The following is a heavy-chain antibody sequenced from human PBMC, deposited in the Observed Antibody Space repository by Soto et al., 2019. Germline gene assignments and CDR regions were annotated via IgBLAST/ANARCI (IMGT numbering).Heavy chain of an antibody. CDR3: GRGVTTSSSWYQDWFDP. Sequence: SETLSLTCTVSGGSISSYYWSWIRQPPGKGLEWIGYIYYSGSTNYNPSLKSRVTISVDTSKNQFSLKLSSVTAADTAVYYCGRGVTTSSSWYQDWFDPWGQGAVVTVSS. J-gene: IGHJ5*02. V-gene: IGHV4-59*12. D-gene: IGHD6-13*01. CDR2: IYYSGST. CDR1: GGSISSYY.